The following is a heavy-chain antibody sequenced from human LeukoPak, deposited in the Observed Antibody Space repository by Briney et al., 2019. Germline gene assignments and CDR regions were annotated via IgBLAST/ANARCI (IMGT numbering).Heavy chain of an antibody. CDR3: ARVMAPDYGATKYYFDY. D-gene: IGHD4-17*01. Sequence: SETLSLTCAVSGYSISSGYYWGWIRQPPGKGLEWIGSIYHSGSTYYNPSLKSRVTISVDTSKNQFSLKLSSVTAADTAVYYCARVMAPDYGATKYYFDYWGQGTLVTVSS. V-gene: IGHV4-38-2*01. CDR2: IYHSGST. J-gene: IGHJ4*02. CDR1: GYSISSGYY.